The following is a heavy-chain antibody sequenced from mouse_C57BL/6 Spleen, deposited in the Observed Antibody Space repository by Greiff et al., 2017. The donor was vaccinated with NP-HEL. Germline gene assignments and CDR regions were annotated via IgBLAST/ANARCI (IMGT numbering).Heavy chain of an antibody. J-gene: IGHJ1*03. D-gene: IGHD4-1*01. V-gene: IGHV1-59*01. CDR1: GYTFTSYW. CDR3: ARGCGTGYFDV. Sequence: QVQLQQPGAELVRPGTSVKLSCKASGYTFTSYWMHWVKQRPGQGLEWIGVIDPSDSYTNYNQKFKGKATLTVDTSSSTAYMQLSSLTSEDSAVYYCARGCGTGYFDVWRTGTTVTVST. CDR2: IDPSDSYT.